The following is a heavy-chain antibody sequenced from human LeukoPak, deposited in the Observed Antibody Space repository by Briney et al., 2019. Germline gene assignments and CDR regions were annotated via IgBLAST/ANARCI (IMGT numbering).Heavy chain of an antibody. CDR3: ARDKGSYYFDY. CDR1: GGSISSSSYY. Sequence: KPSETLSLTCTVSGGSISSSSYYWGWIRQPPGKGLEWIGSIYYSGSTYYNPSLKSRVTISVDTSKNQFSLKLSSVTAADTAVYYCARDKGSYYFDYWGQGTLVTVSS. CDR2: IYYSGST. J-gene: IGHJ4*02. D-gene: IGHD1-26*01. V-gene: IGHV4-39*02.